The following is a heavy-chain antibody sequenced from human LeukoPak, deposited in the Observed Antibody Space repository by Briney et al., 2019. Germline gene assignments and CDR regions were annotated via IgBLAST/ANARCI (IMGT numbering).Heavy chain of an antibody. V-gene: IGHV3-30-3*01. CDR3: ASRSDY. CDR1: GFTFSSYA. J-gene: IGHJ4*02. Sequence: GGSLRLSCAASGFTFSSYAMHWVRQAPGKGLEWVAVISYDGSNKYYADSVKGRFTISRDNSKNTLYLQMNSLRAEDTAVYYCASRSDYWGQGTLVTVTS. CDR2: ISYDGSNK.